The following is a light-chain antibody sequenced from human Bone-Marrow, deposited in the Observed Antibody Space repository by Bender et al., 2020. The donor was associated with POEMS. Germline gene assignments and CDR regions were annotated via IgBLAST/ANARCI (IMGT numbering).Light chain of an antibody. CDR2: DVT. Sequence: QSALTQPRSVSGSPGQSVTISCTGTSSDVGGYGYVSWYQQHPGKAPKVMIYDVTNRPSGISNRFSGSSSGAERYLIISNRQSEDEADYYWQTWANGIGGVFGGGTNLTVL. J-gene: IGLJ3*02. V-gene: IGLV2-11*01. CDR1: SSDVGGYGY. CDR3: QTWANGIGGV.